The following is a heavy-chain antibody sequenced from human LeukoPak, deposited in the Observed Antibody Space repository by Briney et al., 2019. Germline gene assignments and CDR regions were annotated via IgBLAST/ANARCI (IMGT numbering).Heavy chain of an antibody. CDR2: IYYSGST. Sequence: SETLSLTCTVSGGSISSYYWSWIRQPPGKGLEWIGYIYYSGSTNYNPSLKSRVTISVDTSKNQFSLKLSSVTAAGTAVYYCARERAALRATYYYGMDVWGQGTTVTVSS. D-gene: IGHD6-13*01. V-gene: IGHV4-59*01. J-gene: IGHJ6*02. CDR1: GGSISSYY. CDR3: ARERAALRATYYYGMDV.